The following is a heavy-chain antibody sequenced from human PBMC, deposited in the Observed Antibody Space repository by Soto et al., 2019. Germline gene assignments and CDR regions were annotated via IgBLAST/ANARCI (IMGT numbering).Heavy chain of an antibody. CDR2: ISWNSGSI. CDR3: AKGQEWLANGYFDY. CDR1: GFTFDDYA. J-gene: IGHJ4*02. D-gene: IGHD6-19*01. Sequence: EVQLVESGGGLVQPGRSLRLSCAASGFTFDDYAMHWVRQAPGKGLEWVSGISWNSGSIGYADSVKGRFTISRDNAKNSLYLQMNSLRAEDTALYYCAKGQEWLANGYFDYWGQGTLVTVSS. V-gene: IGHV3-9*01.